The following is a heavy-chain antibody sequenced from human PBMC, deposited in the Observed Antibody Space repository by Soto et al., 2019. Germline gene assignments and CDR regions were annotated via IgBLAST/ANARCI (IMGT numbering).Heavy chain of an antibody. J-gene: IGHJ4*02. CDR1: GYSFTSYG. Sequence: ASVKVSCKASGYSFTSYGISWVRQAPGQGLEWMGWISAYNGNTSYAQKLQGRVTMTTDTSTSTAYMELRSLRSDDTAVYYCARAGSYSGYDFFDYWGQGTLVTVSS. CDR2: ISAYNGNT. V-gene: IGHV1-18*01. CDR3: ARAGSYSGYDFFDY. D-gene: IGHD5-12*01.